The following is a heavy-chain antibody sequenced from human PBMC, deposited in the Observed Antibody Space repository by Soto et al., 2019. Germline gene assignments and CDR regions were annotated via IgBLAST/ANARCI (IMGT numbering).Heavy chain of an antibody. CDR2: IYSGGST. V-gene: IGHV3-53*01. CDR1: GFTVSSNY. Sequence: PGGSLRLSCAASGFTVSSNYMSWVRQAPGKGLEWVSVIYSGGSTYYADSVKGRFTISRDNSKNTLYLQMNSLRAEDTAVYYCARPRGCSYGSLGFDYYGMDVWGQGTTVTVSS. D-gene: IGHD5-18*01. CDR3: ARPRGCSYGSLGFDYYGMDV. J-gene: IGHJ6*02.